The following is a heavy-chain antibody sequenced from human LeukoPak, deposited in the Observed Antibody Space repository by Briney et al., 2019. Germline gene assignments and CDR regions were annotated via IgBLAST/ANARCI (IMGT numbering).Heavy chain of an antibody. CDR1: GYRFINFW. CDR2: IHPGDSGT. D-gene: IGHD2-15*01. Sequence: GESLKISCQGSGYRFINFWIGWVRQTPGKGLEWMGIIHPGDSGTRYSPSFQGQVTISVDKSISTAYLQWSSLKASDTAMYYCARRGLLGYCSGASCYDAFDIWGQGIMVTVSS. CDR3: ARRGLLGYCSGASCYDAFDI. J-gene: IGHJ3*02. V-gene: IGHV5-51*01.